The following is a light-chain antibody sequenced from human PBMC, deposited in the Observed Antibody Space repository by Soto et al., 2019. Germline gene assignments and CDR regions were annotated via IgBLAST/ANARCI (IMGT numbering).Light chain of an antibody. V-gene: IGKV1-27*01. CDR3: QKYNSAPYT. CDR1: QAISNF. Sequence: DIQMTQSPSSLSESVGDRVTITCRASQAISNFVAWYQQRPGKVPKVLIYAASTLQSGVPSRFSGGGSETDFTLTISSLQPEDFATYYCQKYNSAPYTFGQGTKLEIK. CDR2: AAS. J-gene: IGKJ2*01.